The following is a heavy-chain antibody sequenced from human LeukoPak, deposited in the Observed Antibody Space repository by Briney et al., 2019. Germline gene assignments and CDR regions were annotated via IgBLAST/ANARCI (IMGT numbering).Heavy chain of an antibody. V-gene: IGHV4-59*01. D-gene: IGHD3-10*01. Sequence: LETLSLTCTVSGGSINSYYWSWIRQTPGKGLEWIGYIYYSGSANYNPSLKSRVTISVDTSKNQFSLKLSSVTAADTAVYYCARSYGSGNYFDYWGQGTLVTVSS. CDR1: GGSINSYY. J-gene: IGHJ4*02. CDR2: IYYSGSA. CDR3: ARSYGSGNYFDY.